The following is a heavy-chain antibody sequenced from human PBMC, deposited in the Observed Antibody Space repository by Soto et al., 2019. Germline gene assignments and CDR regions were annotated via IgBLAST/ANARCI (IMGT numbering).Heavy chain of an antibody. V-gene: IGHV2-5*02. CDR2: IYWDDDK. CDR1: GFSLSTSGVG. D-gene: IGHD2-15*01. Sequence: QITLKESGPTLVNPTQTLTLTCTFSGFSLSTSGVGVGWIRQPPGKALEWLALIYWDDDKRYSPSLKSRLTITKDPYKDQVVLTKTNMNRVDTAQYYCVNTPPRDVVVVAAIWFDPWGQGTLVTVSS. J-gene: IGHJ5*02. CDR3: VNTPPRDVVVVAAIWFDP.